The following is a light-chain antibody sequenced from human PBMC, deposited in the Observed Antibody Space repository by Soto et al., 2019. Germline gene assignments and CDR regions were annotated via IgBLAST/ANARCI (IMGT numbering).Light chain of an antibody. CDR2: DVT. CDR1: SSDIGGHNY. V-gene: IGLV2-14*01. Sequence: QSVLTQPASVSGSPGQSITISCTGSSSDIGGHNYVSWYQHHPSKAPKLMIYDVTDRPSGVSDRFSGSKSGNTASLTISGLQAEDEAEYYCTSSTTSSTLVVFGTGTKVTVL. J-gene: IGLJ1*01. CDR3: TSSTTSSTLVV.